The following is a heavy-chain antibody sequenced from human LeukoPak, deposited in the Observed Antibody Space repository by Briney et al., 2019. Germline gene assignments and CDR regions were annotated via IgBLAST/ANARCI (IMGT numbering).Heavy chain of an antibody. D-gene: IGHD1-26*01. Sequence: SGTLSLTCTVSGGSISSYYWSWIRQPPGKGLEWIGYIVYSGSTNYNTSLKSRVTISADTSQNQFSLKLSSVTAADTAVYYCARKGGSHDYWGQGNLVTVSA. CDR2: IVYSGST. V-gene: IGHV4-59*08. CDR3: ARKGGSHDY. J-gene: IGHJ4*02. CDR1: GGSISSYY.